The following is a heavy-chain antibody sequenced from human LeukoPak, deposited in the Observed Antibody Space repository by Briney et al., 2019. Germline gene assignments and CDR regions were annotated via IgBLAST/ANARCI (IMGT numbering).Heavy chain of an antibody. Sequence: GGSLRLSCAGSGFIFRDVWMSWVRQAPGKGLEWVGRIKSKSDGGTIDYAAPVKGRVTMSRDDSIKTFSLEMNNLKTEDTGVYYCTTDLDYWGQGTLVTVSS. CDR1: GFIFRDVW. CDR2: IKSKSDGGTI. CDR3: TTDLDY. V-gene: IGHV3-15*01. J-gene: IGHJ4*02.